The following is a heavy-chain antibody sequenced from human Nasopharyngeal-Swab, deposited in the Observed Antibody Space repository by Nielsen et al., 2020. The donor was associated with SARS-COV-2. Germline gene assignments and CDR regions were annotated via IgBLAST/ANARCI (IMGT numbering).Heavy chain of an antibody. J-gene: IGHJ5*02. D-gene: IGHD3-9*01. CDR2: TYYRSTWIN. Sequence: SETLSLTCAISGDSVSSNSAAWHWIRQSASRGLEWLGRTYYRSTWINDYAISVKSRIIINPDTSKNQFSLQLSSVTAADTAVYYCARDVQRDILTGYYWFDPWGQGTLVTVSS. CDR1: GDSVSSNSAA. V-gene: IGHV6-1*01. CDR3: ARDVQRDILTGYYWFDP.